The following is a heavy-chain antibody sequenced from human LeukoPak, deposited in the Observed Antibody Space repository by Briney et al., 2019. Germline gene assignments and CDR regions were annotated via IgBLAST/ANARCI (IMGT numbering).Heavy chain of an antibody. CDR2: IWYDGSNK. D-gene: IGHD5-12*01. CDR3: AKGGVDIVATTRLMAGFYFDY. V-gene: IGHV3-33*06. CDR1: GFTFSSYG. Sequence: GGSLRLSCAASGFTFSSYGMHWVRRAPGKGLEWVAVIWYDGSNKYYADSVKGRFTISRDNSKNTLYLQMNSLRAEDTAVYYCAKGGVDIVATTRLMAGFYFDYWGQGTLVTVSS. J-gene: IGHJ4*02.